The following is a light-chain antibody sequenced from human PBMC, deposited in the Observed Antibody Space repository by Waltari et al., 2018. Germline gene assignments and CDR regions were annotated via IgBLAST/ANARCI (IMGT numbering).Light chain of an antibody. Sequence: QSALTQPASVSGSPGQSITISCTGTSSDIGSYNFVSWYQHHPNKAPKLILYEVNYRPSGVSDRFSGSKSGNTASLTISGLQAEDEADYYCNSFTSSTTWLFGGGTKVTVL. J-gene: IGLJ3*02. CDR1: SSDIGSYNF. CDR3: NSFTSSTTWL. V-gene: IGLV2-14*01. CDR2: EVN.